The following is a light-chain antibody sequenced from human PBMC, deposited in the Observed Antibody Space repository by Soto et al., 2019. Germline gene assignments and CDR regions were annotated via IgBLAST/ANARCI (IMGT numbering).Light chain of an antibody. CDR3: QHYGGMWA. V-gene: IGKV1-5*01. J-gene: IGKJ1*01. CDR1: QSVSTW. CDR2: DAS. Sequence: DIQMTQSPSTLSASVGHRVNITCRASQSVSTWLAWYQQKPRKAPEVLIYDASSFESGVPSRFSGSGSGTEFSLTISSLPPDDFATYCCQHYGGMWAFGQGTKVDI.